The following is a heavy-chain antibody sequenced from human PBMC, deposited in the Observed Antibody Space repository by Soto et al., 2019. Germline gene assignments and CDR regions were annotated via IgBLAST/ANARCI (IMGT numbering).Heavy chain of an antibody. V-gene: IGHV1-8*01. CDR3: ARGALVGYYYYMDV. D-gene: IGHD1-26*01. CDR1: GYTFTSYD. J-gene: IGHJ6*03. CDR2: MNPNSGNT. Sequence: GXSVKVSFNASGYTFTSYDINLLRHTTGQGLEWMGWMNPNSGNTGYAQKFQGRVTMTRNTSISTAYMELSSLRSEDTAAYYCARGALVGYYYYMDVWGKGTTVTVSS.